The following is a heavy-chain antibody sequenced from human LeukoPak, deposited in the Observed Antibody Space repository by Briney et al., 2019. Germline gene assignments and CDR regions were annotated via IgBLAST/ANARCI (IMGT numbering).Heavy chain of an antibody. V-gene: IGHV4-34*01. D-gene: IGHD6-19*01. Sequence: SETLSLTCAVYGGSFSGYYWSWIRQPPGKGLEWIGEINHSRSTNYNPSLKSRVTISVDTSKNQFSLKLSSVTAADTAVYYCARGNSSGHPDFDYWGQGTLVTVSS. CDR2: INHSRST. J-gene: IGHJ4*02. CDR3: ARGNSSGHPDFDY. CDR1: GGSFSGYY.